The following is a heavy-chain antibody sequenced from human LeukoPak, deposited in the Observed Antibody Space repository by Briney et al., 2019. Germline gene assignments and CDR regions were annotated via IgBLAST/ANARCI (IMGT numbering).Heavy chain of an antibody. CDR2: IYYSGST. Sequence: SETLSLTCTVSGGSISSSSYYWGWIRQPPGKGLEWIGSIYYSGSTYYNPSLKSRVTISVDTSKNQFSLKLSSVTAADTAVYYCARDCTNGVCYIDYWGQGTLVTVSS. CDR1: GGSISSSSYY. CDR3: ARDCTNGVCYIDY. V-gene: IGHV4-39*07. J-gene: IGHJ4*02. D-gene: IGHD2-8*01.